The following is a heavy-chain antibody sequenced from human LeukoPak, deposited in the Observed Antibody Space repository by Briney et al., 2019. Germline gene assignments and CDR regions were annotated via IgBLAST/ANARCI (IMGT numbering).Heavy chain of an antibody. CDR1: GGSISSYY. CDR2: IYYSGST. D-gene: IGHD6-19*01. Sequence: TSETLFLTCTVSGGSISSYYWSWIRQPPGKGLEWIGYIYYSGSTNYNPSLKSRVTISVDTSKNQFSLKLSSVTAADTAVYYCARGDHDSSGWYWAFDYWGQGTLVTVSS. V-gene: IGHV4-59*01. J-gene: IGHJ4*02. CDR3: ARGDHDSSGWYWAFDY.